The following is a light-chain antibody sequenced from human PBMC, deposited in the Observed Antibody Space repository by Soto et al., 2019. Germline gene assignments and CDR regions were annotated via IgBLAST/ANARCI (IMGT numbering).Light chain of an antibody. CDR2: GAS. V-gene: IGKV3-20*01. CDR3: QQYGSSPWT. CDR1: QSASSRY. Sequence: EIVLTQSPGTLSLSPGERATLSCRAGQSASSRYLAWYQQKPGQAPRLLICGASSRATGIPDRFSGSGSGTDFTLTISRLEPEDFAVYYCQQYGSSPWTFGQGTKVEIK. J-gene: IGKJ1*01.